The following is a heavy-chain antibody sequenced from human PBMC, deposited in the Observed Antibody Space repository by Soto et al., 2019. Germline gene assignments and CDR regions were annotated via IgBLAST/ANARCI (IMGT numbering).Heavy chain of an antibody. V-gene: IGHV4-59*01. J-gene: IGHJ3*02. CDR2: IYYSGST. CDR1: GGSISSYY. CDR3: ARGGDGYNGDAFDI. Sequence: SETLSRTCTVSGGSISSYYWSWIRQPPGKGLEWIGYIYYSGSTNYNPSLKSRVTISVDTSKNQFSLKLSSVTAADTAVYYCARGGDGYNGDAFDIRGQGTMVTVSS. D-gene: IGHD5-12*01.